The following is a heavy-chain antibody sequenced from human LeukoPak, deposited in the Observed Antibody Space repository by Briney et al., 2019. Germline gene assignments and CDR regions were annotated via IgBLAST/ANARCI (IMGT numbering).Heavy chain of an antibody. D-gene: IGHD6-19*01. CDR2: IYYSGST. V-gene: IGHV4-59*01. Sequence: PSETLSLTCTVSGGSISSYYWSWIRQPPGKGLEWIGYIYYSGSTNYNPSLKSRVTISVDTSKNQFSLKLSSVTAADTAVYYCASYRRGGWYYFDYWGQGTLVTVSS. CDR1: GGSISSYY. CDR3: ASYRRGGWYYFDY. J-gene: IGHJ4*02.